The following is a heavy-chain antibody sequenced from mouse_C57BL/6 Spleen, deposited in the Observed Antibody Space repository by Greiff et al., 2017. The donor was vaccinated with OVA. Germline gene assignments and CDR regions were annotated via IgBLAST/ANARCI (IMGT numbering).Heavy chain of an antibody. J-gene: IGHJ2*01. CDR1: GYTFTSYW. V-gene: IGHV1-69*01. D-gene: IGHD2-1*01. CDR2: IDPSDSYT. Sequence: QVQLQQPGAELVMPGASVKLSCKASGYTFTSYWMHWVKQRPGQGLEWIGEIDPSDSYTNYNQKFKGKSTLTVDKSSSTAYMQLSSLTSEDSAVYYCARSGGNYEGYFDYWGQGTTLTVSS. CDR3: ARSGGNYEGYFDY.